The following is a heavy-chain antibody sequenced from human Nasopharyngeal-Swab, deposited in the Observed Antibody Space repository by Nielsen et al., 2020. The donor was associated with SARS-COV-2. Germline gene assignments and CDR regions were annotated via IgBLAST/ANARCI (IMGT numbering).Heavy chain of an antibody. V-gene: IGHV4-59*01. CDR3: ARGGDGGLAHFDY. J-gene: IGHJ4*02. CDR2: IYNSGRTT. Sequence: SETLSLTCTVSGGSISNYYWSWIRQPPGKRLEWIGYIYNSGRTTDYNPSLKSRVTISLDTSKNQFSLKLSSVTAADTAVYYCARGGDGGLAHFDYWGQGNLVTVPS. D-gene: IGHD2-21*01. CDR1: GGSISNYY.